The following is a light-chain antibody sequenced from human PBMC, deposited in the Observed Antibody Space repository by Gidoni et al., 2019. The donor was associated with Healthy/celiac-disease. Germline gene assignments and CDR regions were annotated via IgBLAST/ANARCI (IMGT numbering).Light chain of an antibody. J-gene: IGKJ2*01. Sequence: EIVLTQSPGTLSLSPGERATLSCRASQSVSSSYLAWYQQKPGQAPRLLIYGASSRATGIPDRFSGGGSGTDFTLTVSRLEPEDFAVYYCQQYGSSPAGYTFGQGTKLEIK. CDR3: QQYGSSPAGYT. CDR2: GAS. V-gene: IGKV3-20*01. CDR1: QSVSSSY.